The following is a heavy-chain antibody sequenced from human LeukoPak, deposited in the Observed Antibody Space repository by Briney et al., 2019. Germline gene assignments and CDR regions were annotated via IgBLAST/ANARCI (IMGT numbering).Heavy chain of an antibody. V-gene: IGHV3-9*01. CDR1: GFTFDDYA. D-gene: IGHD6-19*01. CDR3: AKDPPGIAVADPDHQEGY. Sequence: GGSLRLSCAASGFTFDDYAMHWVRQAPGKGLEWVSGISWNSGSIGYADSVKGRFTISRDNAKNSLYLQMNSLRAEDTALYYCAKDPPGIAVADPDHQEGYWGQGTLVTVSS. J-gene: IGHJ4*02. CDR2: ISWNSGSI.